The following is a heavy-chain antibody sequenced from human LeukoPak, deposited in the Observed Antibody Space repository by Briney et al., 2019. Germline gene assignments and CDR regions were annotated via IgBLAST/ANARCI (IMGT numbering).Heavy chain of an antibody. CDR1: GFTFSSYA. CDR2: INNDGTGT. CDR3: ARGGTASFDP. J-gene: IGHJ5*02. V-gene: IGHV3-74*01. D-gene: IGHD1-1*01. Sequence: PGGSLRLSCAASGFTFSSYAMSWVRQAPGKGLVWVSRINNDGTGTTYADSVKGRFTISRDNAKNTLYLQMNSLRAEDTAVYYCARGGTASFDPWGQGTLVTVSS.